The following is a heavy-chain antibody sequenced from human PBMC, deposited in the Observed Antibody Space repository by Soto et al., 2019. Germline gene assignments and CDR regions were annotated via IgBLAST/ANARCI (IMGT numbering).Heavy chain of an antibody. CDR1: GVPFNTFA. Sequence: SGKVSCQASGVPFNTFAFSWVRQAPGQGVEWMGGIIPVFRSANYAQRFRGRITITADEYTSTVYLYLNDLRSDDTAVYYCARRYCASDNCPLFYYFVDLWGLGTTVTVSS. J-gene: IGHJ6*02. CDR3: ARRYCASDNCPLFYYFVDL. V-gene: IGHV1-69*13. CDR2: IIPVFRSA. D-gene: IGHD2-21*02.